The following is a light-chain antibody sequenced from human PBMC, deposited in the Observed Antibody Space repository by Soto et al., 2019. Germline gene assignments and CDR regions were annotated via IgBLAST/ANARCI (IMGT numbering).Light chain of an antibody. V-gene: IGKV1-6*02. Sequence: IQITQSNSSLSASVGDRVTITCRASRDGGSDVSLYQQKPGQAPKRVIHAASNLYTGVPSRFSGRRSGTEFTFTISSLQPEDFASYYCLQDYGDSWPSCQG. CDR2: AAS. CDR1: RDGGSD. J-gene: IGKJ1*01. CDR3: LQDYGDSWP.